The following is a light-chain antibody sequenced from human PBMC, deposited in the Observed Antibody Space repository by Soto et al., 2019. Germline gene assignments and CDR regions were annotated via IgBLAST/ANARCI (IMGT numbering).Light chain of an antibody. J-gene: IGKJ4*01. CDR3: QQSNSIPVT. CDR1: QTISSW. Sequence: DIQMTQSPSTLSGSVGDRVTITCRASQTISSWLAWYQQKPGKAPKLLIYKASTLKSGVPSRFSGSGSGTIFTLTIRGLQPEDFATYYCQQSNSIPVTFGGGTKVDIK. CDR2: KAS. V-gene: IGKV1-5*03.